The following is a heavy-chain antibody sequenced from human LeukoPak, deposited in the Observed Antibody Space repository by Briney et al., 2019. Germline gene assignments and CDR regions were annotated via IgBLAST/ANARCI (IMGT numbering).Heavy chain of an antibody. D-gene: IGHD1-26*01. V-gene: IGHV4-59*01. Sequence: SETLSLTCTVAGGSISSYYWSWIRQPPGKGLEWIGYIYYSGSTNYNPSLKSRVTISVDTSKNQFSLKLSSVTAADTAVYYCASPPHPGFSGSYSDPDYWGQGTLVTVSS. CDR1: GGSISSYY. J-gene: IGHJ4*02. CDR3: ASPPHPGFSGSYSDPDY. CDR2: IYYSGST.